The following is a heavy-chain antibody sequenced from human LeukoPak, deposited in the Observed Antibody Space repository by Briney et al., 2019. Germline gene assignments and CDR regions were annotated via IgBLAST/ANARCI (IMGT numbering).Heavy chain of an antibody. J-gene: IGHJ5*02. CDR2: INYSGST. CDR1: GGSISSTFYY. V-gene: IGHV4-39*07. Sequence: SETLSLTCTVSGGSISSTFYYWGWIRQPPGKGLEWIGSINYSGSTSYNPSLKSRLTISVDTSKNQFSLKLNFVTAADTAMYYCARMFRSSWYINWFDPWGQGTLVTVSS. CDR3: ARMFRSSWYINWFDP. D-gene: IGHD6-13*01.